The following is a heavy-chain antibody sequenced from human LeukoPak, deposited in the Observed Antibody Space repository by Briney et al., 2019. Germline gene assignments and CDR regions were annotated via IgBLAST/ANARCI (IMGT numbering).Heavy chain of an antibody. CDR3: AKVADIVVVPAAIDY. Sequence: PGGSLRLSCAASGFTFSSYAMTWVRQAPGKGLEWVSAISGSGGSTYYADSVKGRFTISRDNSKNTLYLQMNSLRADDTAVYYCAKVADIVVVPAAIDYWGQGTLVTVSS. D-gene: IGHD2-2*01. CDR2: ISGSGGST. J-gene: IGHJ4*02. CDR1: GFTFSSYA. V-gene: IGHV3-23*01.